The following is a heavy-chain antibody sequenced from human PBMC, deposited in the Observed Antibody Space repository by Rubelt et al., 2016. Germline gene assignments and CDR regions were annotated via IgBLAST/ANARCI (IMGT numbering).Heavy chain of an antibody. CDR3: ALLWFGELFRRDY. Sequence: QVQLVQSGAEVKKPGASVKVSCKASGYTFTSYAMHWVRQATGQRLECMRWINAGNGNTNDSQMFQGRVTITRCTSASTAYREVSSLRSEDTAVYYCALLWFGELFRRDYWGQGTLVTVSS. D-gene: IGHD3-10*01. V-gene: IGHV1-3*01. J-gene: IGHJ4*02. CDR1: GYTFTSYA. CDR2: INAGNGNT.